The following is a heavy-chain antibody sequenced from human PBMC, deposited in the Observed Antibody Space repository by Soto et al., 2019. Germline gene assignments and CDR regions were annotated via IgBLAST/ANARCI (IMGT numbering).Heavy chain of an antibody. J-gene: IGHJ4*02. CDR3: ARDRPICSGGSCLFDY. CDR2: ISAYNGNT. D-gene: IGHD2-15*01. CDR1: GYTFTSYG. Sequence: QVQLVQSGAEVKKPGASVKVSCKASGYTFTSYGISWVRQAPGQGLEWMGWISAYNGNTNYAQKLQGRVTMTTDTSTSTAYTELRSLRSDDTAVYYCARDRPICSGGSCLFDYWGQGTLVTVSS. V-gene: IGHV1-18*01.